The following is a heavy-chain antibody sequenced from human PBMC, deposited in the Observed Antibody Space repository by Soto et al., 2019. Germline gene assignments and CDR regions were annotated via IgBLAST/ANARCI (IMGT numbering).Heavy chain of an antibody. V-gene: IGHV4-39*01. CDR2: INYGGAT. Sequence: QLQLQESGPGLVKPSETLSLTCAVSGDSISSTSFYWGWIRQPPGKGLEWIGIINYGGATYSNPSLTSRVTMTVDTSKNQVSLNLNSVTAADTAIYYCARHDVIDCRGGSCPDPFDYWGQGTLVTVSS. CDR1: GDSISSTSFY. D-gene: IGHD2-15*01. CDR3: ARHDVIDCRGGSCPDPFDY. J-gene: IGHJ4*02.